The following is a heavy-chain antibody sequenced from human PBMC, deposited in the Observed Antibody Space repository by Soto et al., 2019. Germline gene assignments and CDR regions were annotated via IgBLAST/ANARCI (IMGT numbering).Heavy chain of an antibody. CDR1: GYTFTSYA. D-gene: IGHD3-3*01. CDR3: ARGRITSCGVVGFANNWFDS. V-gene: IGHV1-3*01. Sequence: GASVKVSCKASGYTFTSYAMHWVRQAPGQRLEWMGWINAGNGNTKYSQKFQGRVTITRDTSASTAYMELSSLRSEDTAVYYCARGRITSCGVVGFANNWFDSCGQGTLVTGSS. J-gene: IGHJ5*01. CDR2: INAGNGNT.